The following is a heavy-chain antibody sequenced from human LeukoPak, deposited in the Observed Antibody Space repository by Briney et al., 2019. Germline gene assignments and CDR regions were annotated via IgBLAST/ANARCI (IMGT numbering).Heavy chain of an antibody. CDR3: AGGGRTAFDI. D-gene: IGHD1-26*01. CDR2: IDSSSSYI. CDR1: GFTFSSYS. V-gene: IGHV3-21*01. Sequence: GGSLRLSCAASGFTFSSYSMNWVRQAPGKGLEWVSSIDSSSSYIYYADSVRGRFTISRDNAKNSLFLQMNSLRAEDTAVYYCAGGGRTAFDIWGQGTMVTVSS. J-gene: IGHJ3*02.